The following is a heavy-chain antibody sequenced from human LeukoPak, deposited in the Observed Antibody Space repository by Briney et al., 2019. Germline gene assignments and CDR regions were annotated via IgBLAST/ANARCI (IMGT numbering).Heavy chain of an antibody. D-gene: IGHD3-9*01. Sequence: GGSLRLSCAASGFTFSSYTMNWVRQAPGKGLEWVSSITSSSSYIYYTDSAKGRFTISRDNAKNTLFLQMNSLRAEDTAVYYCARVLSGTLTFDHWGQGTLVAVSS. CDR2: ITSSSSYI. J-gene: IGHJ4*02. V-gene: IGHV3-21*01. CDR1: GFTFSSYT. CDR3: ARVLSGTLTFDH.